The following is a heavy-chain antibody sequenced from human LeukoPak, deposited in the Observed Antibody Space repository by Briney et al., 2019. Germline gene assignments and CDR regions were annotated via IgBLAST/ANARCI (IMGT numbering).Heavy chain of an antibody. CDR1: GYTFTSYY. CDR3: ARDAYYYDSSGYYNDWYFDL. D-gene: IGHD3-22*01. V-gene: IGHV1-46*01. CDR2: INPSGGST. Sequence: ASVKVSCKASGYTFTSYYMHCVRQAPGQGLEWMGLINPSGGSTSYAQKFQGRVTMTRDMSTSTVYMELSSLRSEDTAVYYCARDAYYYDSSGYYNDWYFDLWGRGTLVTVSS. J-gene: IGHJ2*01.